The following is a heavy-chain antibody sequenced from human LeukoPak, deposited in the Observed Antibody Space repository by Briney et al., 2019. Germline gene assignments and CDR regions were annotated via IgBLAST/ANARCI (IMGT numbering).Heavy chain of an antibody. CDR3: ARDALITIFGVVPPYFDC. CDR1: GYTFTGYY. CDR2: INPNSGGT. V-gene: IGHV1-2*02. J-gene: IGHJ4*02. D-gene: IGHD3-3*01. Sequence: ASVKVSCKASGYTFTGYYMHWVRQAPGQGLEWMGWINPNSGGTNYAQKFQGRVTMTRDTSISTAYMELSRLRSDDTAVYYCARDALITIFGVVPPYFDCWGQGTLVTVSS.